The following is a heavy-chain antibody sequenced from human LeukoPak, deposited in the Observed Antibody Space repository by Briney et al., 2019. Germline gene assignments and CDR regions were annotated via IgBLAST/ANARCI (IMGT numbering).Heavy chain of an antibody. J-gene: IGHJ4*02. CDR2: ISHSGST. V-gene: IGHV4-59*01. CDR1: GGSISSCY. Sequence: PSETLSLTCAVSGGSISSCYWSWIRQPPGKGLEWIGYISHSGSTSYNPSLKSRVTISLDTSKNQFSLKLSSVTAADTAVYYCARVRCYYDSSGYIFDYWGQGTLVTVSS. CDR3: ARVRCYYDSSGYIFDY. D-gene: IGHD3-22*01.